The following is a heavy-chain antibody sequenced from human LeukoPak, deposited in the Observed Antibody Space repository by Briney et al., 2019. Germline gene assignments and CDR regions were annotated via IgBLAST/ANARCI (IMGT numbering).Heavy chain of an antibody. CDR2: LSSSGSAF. Sequence: GGSLRLSCAASGFTFRSYEMNWVRQAPGKGLEWIAYLSSSGSAFSYADPVKGRFTIARDNAKNSVYLEMNSLRADDTAVYYCARSARLMKGVVEVTALDDWGQGTLVTVSS. V-gene: IGHV3-48*03. CDR1: GFTFRSYE. CDR3: ARSARLMKGVVEVTALDD. D-gene: IGHD3-3*01. J-gene: IGHJ4*02.